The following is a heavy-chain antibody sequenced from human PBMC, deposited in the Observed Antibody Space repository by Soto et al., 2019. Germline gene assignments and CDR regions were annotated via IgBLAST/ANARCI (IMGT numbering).Heavy chain of an antibody. V-gene: IGHV4-38-2*02. J-gene: IGHJ5*02. CDR1: GYSISSGYY. Sequence: SETLSLTCAVSGYSISSGYYWGWIRQPPGKGLEWIGSIYHSGSTYYNPSLKSRVTISVDTSKNQFSLKLSSVTAADTAVYHCARDPGYSGSYSSSNWFDPWGQGTLVTVAS. CDR3: ARDPGYSGSYSSSNWFDP. D-gene: IGHD1-26*01. CDR2: IYHSGST.